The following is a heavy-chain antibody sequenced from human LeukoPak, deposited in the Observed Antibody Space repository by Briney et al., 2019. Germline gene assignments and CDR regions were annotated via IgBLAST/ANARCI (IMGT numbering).Heavy chain of an antibody. J-gene: IGHJ4*02. Sequence: GGSLRLSCAASGFTFSSYGMAWVRQAPGKGLEWVSSISSSSSYIYYADSVKGRFTISRDNAKNSLYLQMNSLRAEDTAVYYCARDLFDFWSGLIDYWGQGTLVTVSS. CDR2: ISSSSSYI. CDR3: ARDLFDFWSGLIDY. CDR1: GFTFSSYG. D-gene: IGHD3-3*01. V-gene: IGHV3-21*01.